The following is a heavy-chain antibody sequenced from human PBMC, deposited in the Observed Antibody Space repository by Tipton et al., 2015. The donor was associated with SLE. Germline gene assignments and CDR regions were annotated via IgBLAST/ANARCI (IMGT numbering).Heavy chain of an antibody. CDR3: VRDLAGRMGS. CDR2: TSWNGTTL. D-gene: IGHD2-21*01. J-gene: IGHJ5*02. CDR1: GFQFEGYS. V-gene: IGHV3-9*01. Sequence: SLRLSCATSGFQFEGYSMHWVRQIPGRGLEWVSTTSWNGTTLGYADSVKGRFTASRDNAKNSLYLQMNGLRAEDAAVYYCVRDLAGRMGSWGRGALVIVSS.